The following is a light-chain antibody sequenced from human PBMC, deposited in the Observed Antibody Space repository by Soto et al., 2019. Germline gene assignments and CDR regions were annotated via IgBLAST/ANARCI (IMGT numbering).Light chain of an antibody. CDR3: QQYNSYSQFT. V-gene: IGKV1-5*03. J-gene: IGKJ3*01. CDR2: KAS. CDR1: QSIKNW. Sequence: DIQMTQSPSTLSASVGDRVTITCRASQSIKNWLAWYQQKPREAPKLLIYKASTLESGVPSRFSGSGYRTEFTLTISCLQPDDVATYHCQQYNSYSQFTFGPGTKVDIK.